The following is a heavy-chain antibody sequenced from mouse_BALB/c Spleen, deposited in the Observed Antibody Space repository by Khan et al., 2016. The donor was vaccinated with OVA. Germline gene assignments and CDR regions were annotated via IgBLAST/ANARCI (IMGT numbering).Heavy chain of an antibody. J-gene: IGHJ3*01. CDR2: ISSGGST. Sequence: EVELVESGGDLVKPGGSLKLSCAASGFTFSNYGLSWVRQTTEKRLEWVASISSGGSTYYPDSVKGRFTISRDNARNILYLQMSRLRAEDTAMYYCARDYWFTYWGQGTLVTVSA. CDR1: GFTFSNYG. V-gene: IGHV5-6-5*01. CDR3: ARDYWFTY.